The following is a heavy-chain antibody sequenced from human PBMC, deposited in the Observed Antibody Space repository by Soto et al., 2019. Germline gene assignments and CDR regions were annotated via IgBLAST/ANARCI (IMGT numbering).Heavy chain of an antibody. V-gene: IGHV1-69*08. CDR2: IIPILGIA. Sequence: QVQLVQSGAEVKKPGSSMKVSCKASGGTFSSYTISWVRQAPGQGLEWMGRIIPILGIANYAQKFQGRVTITADKSTSTAYMELSSLRSEDTAVYYCARDARDVLMVYASYFDYWGQGTLVTVSS. D-gene: IGHD2-8*01. CDR1: GGTFSSYT. CDR3: ARDARDVLMVYASYFDY. J-gene: IGHJ4*02.